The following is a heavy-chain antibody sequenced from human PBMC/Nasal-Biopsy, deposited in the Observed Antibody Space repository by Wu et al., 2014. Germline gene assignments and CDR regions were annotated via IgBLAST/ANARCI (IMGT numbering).Heavy chain of an antibody. CDR3: ARFWSGSGRVIGASGLNDY. D-gene: IGHD3-3*01. V-gene: IGHV3-33*01. J-gene: IGHJ4*02. Sequence: LRLSCAASGFTFSSYGMHWVRQAPGKGLEWVAVIWYDGSNKYYADSVKGRFTISRDNSKNTLYLQMNSLRAEDTAVYYCARFWSGSGRVIGASGLNDYWGQGTLVTVSS. CDR1: GFTFSSYG. CDR2: IWYDGSNK.